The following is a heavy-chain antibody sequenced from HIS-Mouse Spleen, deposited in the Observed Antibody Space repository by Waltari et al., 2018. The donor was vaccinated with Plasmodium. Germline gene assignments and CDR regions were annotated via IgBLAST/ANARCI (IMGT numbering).Heavy chain of an antibody. CDR3: ARGLYYDF. J-gene: IGHJ4*02. CDR1: GGSFSGYY. D-gene: IGHD3-3*01. V-gene: IGHV4-34*01. Sequence: QVQLQQWGAGLLKPSETLSLTCAVYGGSFSGYYWSWIRQPPGKGLEWIGEINHSGSTNYNPSLKSRGTISVDTSKNQFSLKLSSVTAADTAVYYCARGLYYDFWGQGTLVTVSS. CDR2: INHSGST.